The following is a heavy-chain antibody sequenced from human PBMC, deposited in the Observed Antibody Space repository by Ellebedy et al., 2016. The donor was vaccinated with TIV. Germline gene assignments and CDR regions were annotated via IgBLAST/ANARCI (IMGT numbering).Heavy chain of an antibody. CDR1: GYSISSGYY. V-gene: IGHV4-38-2*02. Sequence: SETLSLXXTVSGYSISSGYYWGCIRQSPGKGLEWIGSIHHSGSTYYNPSLKSRVTISVDTSKNQFSLKLSSVTAADTALYYCASPTLAVAGTENWFDPWGQGTPVTVSS. J-gene: IGHJ5*02. D-gene: IGHD6-19*01. CDR2: IHHSGST. CDR3: ASPTLAVAGTENWFDP.